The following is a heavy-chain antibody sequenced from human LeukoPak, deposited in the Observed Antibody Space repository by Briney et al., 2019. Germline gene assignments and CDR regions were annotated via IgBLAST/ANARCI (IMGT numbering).Heavy chain of an antibody. Sequence: GGSLRLSCAASGFTFDDYAMHWVRQAPGKGLEWVSLISWDGGSTYYADSVKGRFTISRDNSKNSLYLQMNSLRAEDTAVYYGAKGYAVAGTQAFDYWGQGTLVTVSS. D-gene: IGHD6-19*01. CDR1: GFTFDDYA. CDR3: AKGYAVAGTQAFDY. J-gene: IGHJ4*02. CDR2: ISWDGGST. V-gene: IGHV3-43D*03.